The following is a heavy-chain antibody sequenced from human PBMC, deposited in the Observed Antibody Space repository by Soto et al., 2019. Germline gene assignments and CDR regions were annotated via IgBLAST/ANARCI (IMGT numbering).Heavy chain of an antibody. Sequence: QVQLQESGPGLVKPSETLSLTCTVSGGSISSYYWSWIRQPPGKGLEWIGYIYYSGSTNYNPSLKSRVPISVATSKNQFSLKLSSVTAADTAVYYCARGDPLLWFGEKVYYGMDVWGQGTTVTVSS. CDR3: ARGDPLLWFGEKVYYGMDV. J-gene: IGHJ6*02. V-gene: IGHV4-59*01. CDR1: GGSISSYY. D-gene: IGHD3-10*01. CDR2: IYYSGST.